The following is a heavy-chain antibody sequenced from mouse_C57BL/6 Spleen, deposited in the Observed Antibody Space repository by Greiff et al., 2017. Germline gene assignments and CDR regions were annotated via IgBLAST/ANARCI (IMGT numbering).Heavy chain of an antibody. CDR1: GYTFTSYW. D-gene: IGHD2-3*01. CDR2: IDPSDSYT. J-gene: IGHJ4*01. V-gene: IGHV1-59*01. CDR3: ARSEDGYAMDY. Sequence: VQLQQPGAELVRPGTSVKLSCKASGYTFTSYWMHWVKQRPGQGLEWIGVIDPSDSYTNYNQKFKGKATLTVDTSSRTAYMQLSSLTSEDSAVYYCARSEDGYAMDYWGQGTSVTVSS.